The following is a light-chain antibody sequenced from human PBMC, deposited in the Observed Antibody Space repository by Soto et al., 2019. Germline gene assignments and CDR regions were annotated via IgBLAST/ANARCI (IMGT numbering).Light chain of an antibody. CDR2: AAS. CDR1: RSISNY. Sequence: DIQMTQSPSSLSASVGDRVTITCRASRSISNYLNWYQQKSGKAPRLLIYAASSLQPGVPSRFSGTGTGTASTLTITSLQPEDSATYYCQQSYSVPRFGQGTRVDLK. V-gene: IGKV1-39*01. J-gene: IGKJ1*01. CDR3: QQSYSVPR.